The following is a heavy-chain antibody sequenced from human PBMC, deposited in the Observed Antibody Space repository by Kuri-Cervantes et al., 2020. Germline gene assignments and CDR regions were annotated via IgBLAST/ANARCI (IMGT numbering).Heavy chain of an antibody. Sequence: GESLKISCAASGFTFSNYGMHWVRQAPGKGLEWVAFIRYDGSNKFYADSVKGRFTISRDTSKNTLYLQMNSLRAEDTAVYYCAKDRSGTYYFDYWGQGILVTVSS. D-gene: IGHD1-26*01. CDR2: IRYDGSNK. CDR3: AKDRSGTYYFDY. J-gene: IGHJ4*02. CDR1: GFTFSNYG. V-gene: IGHV3-30*02.